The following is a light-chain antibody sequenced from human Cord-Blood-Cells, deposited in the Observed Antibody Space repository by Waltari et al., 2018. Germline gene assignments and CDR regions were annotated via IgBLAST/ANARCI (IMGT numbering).Light chain of an antibody. CDR2: GAS. V-gene: IGKV3-20*01. J-gene: IGKJ1*01. CDR3: QQYGSSPT. Sequence: IVLTQSPGPLSFSLGERATLSCRASQSVSSSYLAWYQQTPGQAPRLLIYGASSRATGIPDRFSGSGSGTDFTLTISRLEPEDFAVYYCQQYGSSPTFGQGTKVEIK. CDR1: QSVSSSY.